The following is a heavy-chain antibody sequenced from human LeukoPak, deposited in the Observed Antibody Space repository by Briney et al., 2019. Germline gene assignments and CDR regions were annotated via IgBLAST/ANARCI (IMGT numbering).Heavy chain of an antibody. D-gene: IGHD2-21*02. Sequence: SETLSLTCAVYGGSSSGYYWTWIRQPPGKGLEWIGEINHSGSTNYNSSLKSRVTISVDTSKNQFSLKLSSVTAADTAVYYCARGPNPVVVTAILDYWGQGTLVTVSS. CDR2: INHSGST. CDR3: ARGPNPVVVTAILDY. V-gene: IGHV4-34*01. CDR1: GGSSSGYY. J-gene: IGHJ4*02.